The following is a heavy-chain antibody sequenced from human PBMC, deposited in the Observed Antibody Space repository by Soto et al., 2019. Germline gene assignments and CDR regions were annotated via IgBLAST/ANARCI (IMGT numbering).Heavy chain of an antibody. V-gene: IGHV3-66*01. D-gene: IGHD3-22*01. J-gene: IGHJ1*01. Sequence: AGGSLRLSCAASGFTVSSNYMSWVRQAPGKGLEWVSVIYSGGSTYYADSVKGRFTISRDNSKNTLYLQMNSLRAEDTAVYYCASDDSSGYYYVLGGFQHWGQGTLVTVSS. CDR1: GFTVSSNY. CDR2: IYSGGST. CDR3: ASDDSSGYYYVLGGFQH.